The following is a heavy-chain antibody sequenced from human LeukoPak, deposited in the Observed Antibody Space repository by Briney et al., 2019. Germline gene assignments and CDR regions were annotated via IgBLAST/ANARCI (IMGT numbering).Heavy chain of an antibody. J-gene: IGHJ5*02. CDR3: ARDSSYDILTGYTHYNWFDP. CDR1: GGTFSSYA. V-gene: IGHV1-69*05. Sequence: ASVKVSCKASGGTFSSYAIGWVRQAPGQGLEWMGGIIPIFGTANYAQKFQGRVTITTDESTSTAYMELSSLRSEDTAVYYCARDSSYDILTGYTHYNWFDPWGQGTLVTVSS. D-gene: IGHD3-9*01. CDR2: IIPIFGTA.